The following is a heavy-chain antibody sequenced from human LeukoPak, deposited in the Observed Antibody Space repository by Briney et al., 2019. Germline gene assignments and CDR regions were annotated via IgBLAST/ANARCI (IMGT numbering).Heavy chain of an antibody. V-gene: IGHV3-53*01. Sequence: GGSLRLSCAASGFTVSSNYMSWVRQAPGKGLEWVSVIYSGGSTYYTDSVKGRFTISRDNSKNTLYLQMNSLRAEDTAVYYCARQKGSLYGMDVWGQGTTVTVSS. CDR3: ARQKGSLYGMDV. J-gene: IGHJ6*02. CDR2: IYSGGST. CDR1: GFTVSSNY.